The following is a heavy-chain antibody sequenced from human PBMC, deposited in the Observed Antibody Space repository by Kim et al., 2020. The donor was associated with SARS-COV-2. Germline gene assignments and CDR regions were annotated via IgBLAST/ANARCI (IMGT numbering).Heavy chain of an antibody. CDR3: ARAGRTGNWFDP. CDR2: IYYSGST. Sequence: SETLSLTCTVSGGSISSYYWSWIRQPPGKGLEWIGYIYYSGSTNYNPSLKSRVTISVDTSKNQFSLKLSSVTAADTAVYYCARAGRTGNWFDPWGQGTLVTVFS. CDR1: GGSISSYY. V-gene: IGHV4-59*13. J-gene: IGHJ5*02.